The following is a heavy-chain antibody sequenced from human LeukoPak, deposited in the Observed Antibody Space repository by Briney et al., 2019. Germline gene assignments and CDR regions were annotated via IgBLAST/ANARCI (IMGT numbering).Heavy chain of an antibody. CDR1: GYSFTNYW. J-gene: IGHJ4*02. V-gene: IGHV5-51*01. Sequence: GESLQISCKGSGYSFTNYWIGWVRQMPGKGLEWMGIFYPGDSDTRYSPSFQGQVTISADKSISTAYLRWSSLKASDSAMYYCARLRTMVRGVIEYFDYWGQGTLVTVSS. D-gene: IGHD3-10*01. CDR3: ARLRTMVRGVIEYFDY. CDR2: FYPGDSDT.